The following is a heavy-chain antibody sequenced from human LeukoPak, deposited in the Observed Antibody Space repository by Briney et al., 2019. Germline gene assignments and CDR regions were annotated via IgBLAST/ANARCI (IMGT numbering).Heavy chain of an antibody. CDR3: AKESGGYYTH. CDR1: GFTFSSYG. V-gene: IGHV3-30*02. D-gene: IGHD3-3*01. CDR2: IRYDGSNK. J-gene: IGHJ4*02. Sequence: PGGSLRLSXAASGFTFSSYGMHWVRQTPGKGLEWVAFIRYDGSNKYYTDSVKGRFTISRDNSKNTLYLQMNSLRAEDTAVYYCAKESGGYYTHWGQGTLVTVSS.